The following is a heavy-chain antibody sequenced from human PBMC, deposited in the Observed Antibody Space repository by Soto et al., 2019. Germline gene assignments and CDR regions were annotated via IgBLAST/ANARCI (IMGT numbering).Heavy chain of an antibody. V-gene: IGHV4-4*02. CDR1: GGSISSSNW. CDR2: IYHSGST. CDR3: ALGYCSSTSCYMNWFDP. J-gene: IGHJ5*02. Sequence: SETLSLTXAVSGGSISSSNWWSWVRQPPGKGLEWIGEIYHSGSTNYNPSLKSRVTISVDKSKNQFSLKLSSVTAADTAVYYCALGYCSSTSCYMNWFDPWGQGTLVTVSS. D-gene: IGHD2-2*02.